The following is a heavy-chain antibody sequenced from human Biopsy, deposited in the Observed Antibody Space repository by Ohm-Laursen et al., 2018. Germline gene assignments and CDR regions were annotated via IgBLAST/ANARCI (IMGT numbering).Heavy chain of an antibody. V-gene: IGHV4-59*07. CDR2: FRFEDRT. J-gene: IGHJ4*02. CDR1: GDSISHYF. CDR3: ALGGGSYVNFDY. D-gene: IGHD1-26*01. Sequence: SDTLSLTCAVSGDSISHYFWTWTRQPPGKGLEWIGYFRFEDRTSYNSSLKSRVTISADTSKNQFSLRRSSVTAAETAVYYCALGGGSYVNFDYWGQGTLVTVSS.